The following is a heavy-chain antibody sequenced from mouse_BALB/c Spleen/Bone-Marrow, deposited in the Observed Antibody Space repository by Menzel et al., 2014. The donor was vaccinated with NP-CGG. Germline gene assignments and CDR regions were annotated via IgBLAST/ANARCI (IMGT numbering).Heavy chain of an antibody. CDR1: GFNIKDTF. CDR2: IDPANDNS. J-gene: IGHJ2*01. D-gene: IGHD1-1*01. V-gene: IGHV14-3*02. Sequence: EVQLQQSGAELVKPGASVKLSCAASGFNIKDTFIHWVKQRPEQGLEWIGSIDPANDNSKFDPKFQGKATLTADTSSNTAYLQLSSLTSEDTAVYFCTRNYVSHDFDYWGQGTTLTVSS. CDR3: TRNYVSHDFDY.